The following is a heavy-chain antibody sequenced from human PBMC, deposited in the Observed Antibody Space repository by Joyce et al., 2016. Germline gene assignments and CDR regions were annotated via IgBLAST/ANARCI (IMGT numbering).Heavy chain of an antibody. D-gene: IGHD3-3*01. CDR2: ISGRGGST. J-gene: IGHJ4*02. Sequence: VHLLESGGGLVQPGGSLRLSCAASGFTFSTYAMSWVRQTPGKGLAWVSTISGRGGSTYYADSVKGRFTVSRDNSKNTLDLQMDSLRAEDTAVYYCARGGYDFWSGSTLDYWGQGTKVTVSS. V-gene: IGHV3-23*01. CDR1: GFTFSTYA. CDR3: ARGGYDFWSGSTLDY.